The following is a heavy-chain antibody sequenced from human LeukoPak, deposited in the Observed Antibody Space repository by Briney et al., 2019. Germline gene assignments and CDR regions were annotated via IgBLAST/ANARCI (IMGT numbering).Heavy chain of an antibody. V-gene: IGHV3-49*03. CDR1: GVTFGDYA. CDR3: ARVNFRDYRGYTWFEP. Sequence: GGSLRLSCKGSGVTFGDYAVTWFRQAPGKGPEWVGFVRTKTHGGAPETAASVKGRFNVSRDDSEGIAYLQMTSLRTDDTAMYYCARVNFRDYRGYTWFEPWGQGTLVTVSS. J-gene: IGHJ5*02. D-gene: IGHD3-10*01. CDR2: VRTKTHGGAP.